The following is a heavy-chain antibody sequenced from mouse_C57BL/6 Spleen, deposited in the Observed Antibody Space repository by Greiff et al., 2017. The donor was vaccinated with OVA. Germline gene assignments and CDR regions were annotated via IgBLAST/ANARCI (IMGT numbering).Heavy chain of an antibody. D-gene: IGHD2-4*01. CDR3: ARIYYDYDSAMDY. CDR1: GFTFSDYG. J-gene: IGHJ4*01. CDR2: ISSGSSTI. V-gene: IGHV5-17*01. Sequence: EVQLVESGGGLVKPGGSLKLSCAASGFTFSDYGMHWVRQAPEKGLEWVAYISSGSSTIYYADTVKGRFTIARDNAKNTQFLQMTSLRAEDTAMYYCARIYYDYDSAMDYWGQGTSVTVSS.